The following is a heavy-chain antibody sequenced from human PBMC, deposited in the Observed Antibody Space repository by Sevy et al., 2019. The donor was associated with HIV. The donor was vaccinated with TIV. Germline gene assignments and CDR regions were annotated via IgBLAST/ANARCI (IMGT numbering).Heavy chain of an antibody. Sequence: GGSLRLSCAVSGFTLTNEFFSWVRQAPGKGLEWVAVAYSGGATYYADSVKGRFTISRDKSKSTLYLQMKSLRAEDTAVYYCARVGYCRGGTCFSGFYYAMDVWGQRTTVTVSS. J-gene: IGHJ6*02. V-gene: IGHV3-53*01. D-gene: IGHD2-15*01. CDR1: GFTLTNEF. CDR2: AYSGGAT. CDR3: ARVGYCRGGTCFSGFYYAMDV.